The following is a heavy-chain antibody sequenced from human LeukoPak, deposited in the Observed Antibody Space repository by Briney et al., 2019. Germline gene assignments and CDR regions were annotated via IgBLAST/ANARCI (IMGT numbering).Heavy chain of an antibody. CDR2: INHRGST. CDR1: GGSFSDYF. Sequence: SETLSLTCAVYGGSFSDYFWSWIRQPPGKGLEWIGEINHRGSTNYNPSLKSRVTISVDTSKNQFSLKLSSVTAADTAVYYCARHAYRAAAGTSLRFDYWGQGTLVTVSS. CDR3: ARHAYRAAAGTSLRFDY. D-gene: IGHD6-13*01. V-gene: IGHV4-34*01. J-gene: IGHJ4*02.